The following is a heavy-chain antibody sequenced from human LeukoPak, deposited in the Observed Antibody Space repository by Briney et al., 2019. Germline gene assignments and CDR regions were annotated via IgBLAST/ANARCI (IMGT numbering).Heavy chain of an antibody. CDR3: ARALRRIYCSSTSCYVNYFDY. D-gene: IGHD2-2*01. J-gene: IGHJ4*02. CDR1: GGSFSGHY. V-gene: IGHV4-34*01. CDR2: INHSGST. Sequence: SETLSLTCAVYGGSFSGHYWSWIRQPPGKGLDWIGEINHSGSTNYNPSLKSRVTISVDTSKNQFSLKLSSVTAADTAVYYCARALRRIYCSSTSCYVNYFDYWGQGTLVTVSS.